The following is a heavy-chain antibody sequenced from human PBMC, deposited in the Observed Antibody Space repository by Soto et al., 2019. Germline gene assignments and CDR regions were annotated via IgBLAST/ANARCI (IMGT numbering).Heavy chain of an antibody. J-gene: IGHJ3*02. CDR3: ARHGRRHITMVRELDI. CDR1: GYSFTSYW. D-gene: IGHD3-10*01. Sequence: PGESLKISCKGSGYSFTSYWIGWVRQMPVKGLEWMGIIYPGDSDTRYSPSFQGQVTISADKSISTAYLQWSSLKASDTAMYYCARHGRRHITMVRELDIWGQGTMVTVSS. CDR2: IYPGDSDT. V-gene: IGHV5-51*01.